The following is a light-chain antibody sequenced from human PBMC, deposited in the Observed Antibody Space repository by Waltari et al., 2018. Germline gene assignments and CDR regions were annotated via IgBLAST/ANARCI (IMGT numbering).Light chain of an antibody. CDR2: GST. V-gene: IGLV1-40*01. Sequence: QSVLTQAPSMSGAPGQRVTISCTGSGSNLRAGFAVHWYPQLPRAAPKLLIYGSTSRPLGVPDRFFGSTSGTSASLVIIGLQPEDEAVYYCQSYDTSLSVVFGGGTKLTVL. CDR3: QSYDTSLSVV. CDR1: GSNLRAGFA. J-gene: IGLJ3*02.